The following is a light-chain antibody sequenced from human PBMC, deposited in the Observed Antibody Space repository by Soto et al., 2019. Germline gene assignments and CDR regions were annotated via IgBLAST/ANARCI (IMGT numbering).Light chain of an antibody. V-gene: IGKV1-39*01. J-gene: IGKJ2*01. CDR2: IAS. CDR1: QIINTF. Sequence: DIQMTQSPSSLYASVGDRVTITCRASQIINTFLNWYQQRPGEAPKLLIYIASTVQTGIPSRFSGSGSGTDFTLTISSLQHEDFATYFCQQTSGVPRTFGQGTKLEI. CDR3: QQTSGVPRT.